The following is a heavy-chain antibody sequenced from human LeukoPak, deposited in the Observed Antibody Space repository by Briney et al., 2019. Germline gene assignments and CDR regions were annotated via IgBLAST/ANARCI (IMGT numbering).Heavy chain of an antibody. J-gene: IGHJ4*02. CDR1: GFTFSSYG. Sequence: PGGSLRLSCAASGFTFSSYGMHWVRQAPGKGLEWVAVISYDGSNKYYADSVKGRFTISRDNAKNSLYLQTNSLRAEDTAVYYCARASAEPIDYGDYAAPPTYDYWGQGTLVTVSS. CDR3: ARASAEPIDYGDYAAPPTYDY. V-gene: IGHV3-30*03. D-gene: IGHD4-17*01. CDR2: ISYDGSNK.